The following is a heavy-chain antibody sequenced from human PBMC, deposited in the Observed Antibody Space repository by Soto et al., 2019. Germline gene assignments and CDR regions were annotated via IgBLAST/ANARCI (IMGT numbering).Heavy chain of an antibody. Sequence: SETLSLSCTVSGGSISSGGYYLSWLRQHPGKGLEWIGYIYYSGSTYYNPSLKSRVTISVDTSKNQFSLKLSSVTAAYTAVYYCATSPLGIWSGYYTNHYFYGRDVWAPGTAVTVS. V-gene: IGHV4-31*03. J-gene: IGHJ6*02. CDR1: GGSISSGGYY. CDR3: ATSPLGIWSGYYTNHYFYGRDV. CDR2: IYYSGST. D-gene: IGHD3-3*01.